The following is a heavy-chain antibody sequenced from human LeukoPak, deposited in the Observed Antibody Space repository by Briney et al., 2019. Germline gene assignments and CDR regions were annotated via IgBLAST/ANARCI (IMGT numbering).Heavy chain of an antibody. V-gene: IGHV3-7*01. D-gene: IGHD5-12*01. CDR3: ARGRYSGYDSFDY. J-gene: IGHJ4*02. Sequence: GGSLRLSCAASGFTFSSHWMSWVRQAPGKGLEWVANIKQDGSEKYYVDSVKGRSTISRDNAKSSLYLQINSLRVEDTAVYYCARGRYSGYDSFDYWGQGTLVTVSS. CDR2: IKQDGSEK. CDR1: GFTFSSHW.